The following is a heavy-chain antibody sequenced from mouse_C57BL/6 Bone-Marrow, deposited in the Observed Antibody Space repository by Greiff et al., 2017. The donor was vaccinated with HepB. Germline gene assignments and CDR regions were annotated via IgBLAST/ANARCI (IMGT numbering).Heavy chain of an antibody. CDR3: ARFRSNPLDWYFDV. V-gene: IGHV1-39*01. J-gene: IGHJ1*03. CDR1: GYSFTDYN. D-gene: IGHD2-5*01. CDR2: INPNYGTT. Sequence: QLQESGPELVKPGASVKISCKASGYSFTDYNMNWVKQSNGKSLEWIGVINPNYGTTSYNQKFKGKATLTVDQSSSTAYMQLNSLTSEDSAVYYCARFRSNPLDWYFDVWGTGTTVTVSS.